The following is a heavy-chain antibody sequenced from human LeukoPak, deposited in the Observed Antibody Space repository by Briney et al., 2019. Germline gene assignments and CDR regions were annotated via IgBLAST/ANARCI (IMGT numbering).Heavy chain of an antibody. CDR3: ARGFADFVWGSYPFSY. CDR1: GFTFSSYS. D-gene: IGHD3-16*02. J-gene: IGHJ4*02. Sequence: PGRSLRLSCAASGFTFSSYSMNWVRQAPGKGLEWVSSITGSSTYIHYADSVKGRFTISRDNAKNSLYLQMNSLRAEDTAVYYCARGFADFVWGSYPFSYWGQGILVTVSS. V-gene: IGHV3-21*01. CDR2: ITGSSTYI.